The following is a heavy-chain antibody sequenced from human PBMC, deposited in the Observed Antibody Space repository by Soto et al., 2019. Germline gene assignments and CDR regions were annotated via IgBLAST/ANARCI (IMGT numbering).Heavy chain of an antibody. Sequence: GESLKISCQGSGYSFTSYWISWVRQMPGKGLEWMGRIDPSDSYTNYSPSFQGHVTISADKSISTAYLQWSSLKASDTAMYYCARRDGYSDGMDVWGQGTTVTVSS. CDR3: ARRDGYSDGMDV. V-gene: IGHV5-10-1*01. CDR2: IDPSDSYT. J-gene: IGHJ6*02. D-gene: IGHD5-18*01. CDR1: GYSFTSYW.